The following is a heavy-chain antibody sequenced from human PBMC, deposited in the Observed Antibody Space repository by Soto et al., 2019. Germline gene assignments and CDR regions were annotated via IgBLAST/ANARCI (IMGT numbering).Heavy chain of an antibody. D-gene: IGHD3-10*01. CDR2: INHSGST. V-gene: IGHV4-34*01. J-gene: IGHJ3*02. CDR3: SRRRTRRTSNRRGVSFDI. CDR1: GGSFSGYY. Sequence: PSETLSLTCAVYGGSFSGYYWSWIRRPPGKGLEWIGEINHSGSTNYNPSLKSRVTISVDTSKNQFSLKLSSVTAADTAVYYRSRRRTRRTSNRRGVSFDIWGQGTMDNV.